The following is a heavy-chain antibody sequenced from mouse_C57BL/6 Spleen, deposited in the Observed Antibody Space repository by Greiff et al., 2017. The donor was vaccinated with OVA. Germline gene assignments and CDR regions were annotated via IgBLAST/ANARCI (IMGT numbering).Heavy chain of an antibody. CDR1: GYTFTSYW. CDR2: IYPGSGST. V-gene: IGHV1-55*01. J-gene: IGHJ2*01. CDR3: ARYDYGRGLDY. D-gene: IGHD2-4*01. Sequence: QVQLKQPGAELVKPGASVKMSCKASGYTFTSYWITWVKQRPGQGLEWIGDIYPGSGSTNYNEKFKSKATLTVDTSSSTAYMQLSSLTSEDSAVYYCARYDYGRGLDYWGQGTTLTVSS.